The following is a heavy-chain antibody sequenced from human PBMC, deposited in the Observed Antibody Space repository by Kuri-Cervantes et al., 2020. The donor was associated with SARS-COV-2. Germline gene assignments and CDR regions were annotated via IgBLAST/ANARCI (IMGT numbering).Heavy chain of an antibody. CDR2: TYYSGST. Sequence: SETLSLTCTVSGGSISSYYWSWIRQPPGKGLEWIGYTYYSGSTNYNPSLKSRVTISVDTSKNQFSLKLSSVTAADTAVYYCARGEYSSGWVYWYLDLWGRGTLVTVSS. V-gene: IGHV4-59*01. D-gene: IGHD6-19*01. CDR1: GGSISSYY. J-gene: IGHJ2*01. CDR3: ARGEYSSGWVYWYLDL.